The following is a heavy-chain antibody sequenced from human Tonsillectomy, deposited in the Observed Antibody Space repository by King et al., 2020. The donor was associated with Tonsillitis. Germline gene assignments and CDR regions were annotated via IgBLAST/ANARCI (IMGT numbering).Heavy chain of an antibody. CDR2: IYYSGST. CDR1: DGSISSYY. Sequence: QLQESGPGLVKPSETLSLTCTVSDGSISSYYWSWIRQPPGKGLEWIGYIYYSGSTNYNPSLKSRVTISVDTSKNQFSLKLSSVTAADTAVYYCARTAIESLDYWGQGTLVTVSS. J-gene: IGHJ4*02. CDR3: ARTAIESLDY. V-gene: IGHV4-59*08.